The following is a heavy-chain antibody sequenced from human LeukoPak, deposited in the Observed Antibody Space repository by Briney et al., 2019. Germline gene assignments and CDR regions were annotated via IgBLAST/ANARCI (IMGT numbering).Heavy chain of an antibody. Sequence: GGSLRLSCAASGFTFSSYEMNWVRQAPGQGLEWVSYISSSGSTIYYADSVKGRFTISRDNAKNSLYLQMNSLRAEDTAVYYCARETTVTTFDYWGQGILVTGSS. V-gene: IGHV3-48*03. CDR2: ISSSGSTI. J-gene: IGHJ4*02. CDR1: GFTFSSYE. CDR3: ARETTVTTFDY. D-gene: IGHD4-17*01.